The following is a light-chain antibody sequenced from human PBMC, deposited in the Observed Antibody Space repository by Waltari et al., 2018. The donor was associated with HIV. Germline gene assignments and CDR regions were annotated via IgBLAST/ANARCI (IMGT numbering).Light chain of an antibody. V-gene: IGKV1-9*01. J-gene: IGKJ3*01. CDR3: QQVNTAFT. CDR2: AAS. Sequence: DIQLTQCPYFLSPSVGDRVTITCRAGQGISTYLAWYQQKPGKAPKLLIYAASTLQSGVPSRFSGSGSGTEFTLTISSLQPEDFATYYCQQVNTAFTFGPGTKVEIK. CDR1: QGISTY.